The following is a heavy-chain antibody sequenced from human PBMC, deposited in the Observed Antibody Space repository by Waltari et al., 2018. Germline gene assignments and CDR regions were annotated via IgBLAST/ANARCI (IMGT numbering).Heavy chain of an antibody. V-gene: IGHV3-30*18. CDR1: GFTFSSYG. CDR2: ISYDGSNK. J-gene: IGHJ4*02. D-gene: IGHD5-18*01. Sequence: QVQLVESGGGVVQPGRSLRLSCAASGFTFSSYGMHWVRQAPGKGLEWVAVISYDGSNKDYADSVKGRFTISRDNSKNTLYLQMNSLRAEDTAVYYCAKGQILDYWGQGTLVTVSS. CDR3: AKGQILDY.